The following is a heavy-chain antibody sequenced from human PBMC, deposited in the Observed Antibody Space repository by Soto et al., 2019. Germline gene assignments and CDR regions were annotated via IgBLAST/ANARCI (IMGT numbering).Heavy chain of an antibody. CDR3: VKEVGANYGEYWFFDV. CDR1: GFPFSSYA. J-gene: IGHJ2*01. Sequence: EVQLLDSGGGLVQPGGSLRVSCAASGFPFSSYAMNWVRQAPGKGLAWVSGITGSGERTYYADSVKGRFTISRDNSENTMYLQMNSLTVEDTAVYYSVKEVGANYGEYWFFDVWGRGTLVTVSS. CDR2: ITGSGERT. D-gene: IGHD4-17*01. V-gene: IGHV3-23*01.